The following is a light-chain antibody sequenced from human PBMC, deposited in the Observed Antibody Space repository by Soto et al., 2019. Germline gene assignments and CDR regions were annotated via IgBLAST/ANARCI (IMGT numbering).Light chain of an antibody. Sequence: GDRVTICCRGSQALISALAGYQQNPGKPPKLLIYEASTLQSVVASRFRGAASGTDFTLTINRLQPEDVATYYYQHFNNWPVTFGPGTKVDIK. CDR3: QHFNNWPVT. CDR2: EAS. CDR1: QALISA. J-gene: IGKJ3*01. V-gene: IGKV1D-13*01.